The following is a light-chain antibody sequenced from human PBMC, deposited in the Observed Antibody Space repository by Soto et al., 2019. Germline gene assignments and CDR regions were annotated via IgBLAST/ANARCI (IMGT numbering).Light chain of an antibody. CDR1: QSVISGY. CDR3: QQYGTSPT. Sequence: EIMLTQSPGTLSLSPGESATLSCGSSQSVISGYFAWYQQKPGQAPRLLIYAASSRATGIPDRFSGSGSGTDSTLTISRLEPEDFAVYYCQQYGTSPTFGQGTRLEI. V-gene: IGKV3-20*01. CDR2: AAS. J-gene: IGKJ5*01.